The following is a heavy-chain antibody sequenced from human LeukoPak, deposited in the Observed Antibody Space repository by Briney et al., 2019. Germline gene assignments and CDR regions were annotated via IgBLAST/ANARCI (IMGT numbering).Heavy chain of an antibody. D-gene: IGHD3-10*01. Sequence: GSLRLSRAASGFTFSSYWMSWVRQAPGKGLEWVANIKQDGSEKYYVDSVKGRFTISRDNAKNSLYLQMNSLRAEDTAVYYCARDLYHYYGSGSYYNALNWFDPWGQGTLVTVSS. CDR3: ARDLYHYYGSGSYYNALNWFDP. V-gene: IGHV3-7*01. CDR2: IKQDGSEK. J-gene: IGHJ5*02. CDR1: GFTFSSYW.